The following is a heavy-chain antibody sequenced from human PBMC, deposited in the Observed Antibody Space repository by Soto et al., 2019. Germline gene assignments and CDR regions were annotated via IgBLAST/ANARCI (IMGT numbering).Heavy chain of an antibody. CDR1: GGSFSGYY. J-gene: IGHJ5*02. Sequence: SETLSLTCAVYGGSFSGYYWSWIRQPPGKGLEWIGEINHSGSTNYNPSLKSRVTISVDTSKNQFSLKLSSVTAADTAVYYCARGGHSSGWYWWFDPWGQGTLVTVS. V-gene: IGHV4-34*01. CDR2: INHSGST. CDR3: ARGGHSSGWYWWFDP. D-gene: IGHD6-19*01.